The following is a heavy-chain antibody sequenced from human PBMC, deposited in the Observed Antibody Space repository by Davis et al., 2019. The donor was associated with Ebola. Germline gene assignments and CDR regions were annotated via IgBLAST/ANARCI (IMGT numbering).Heavy chain of an antibody. CDR2: IKQDGNEK. J-gene: IGHJ4*02. D-gene: IGHD6-19*01. CDR1: GFTFSSYW. CDR3: ARGRWLGQYYFDY. V-gene: IGHV3-7*03. Sequence: GESLKISCAASGFTFSSYWMSWVRQAPGKGLEWVANIKQDGNEKYYVDSVKGRFTISRDNAKNSLYLQMNSLRAEDTAVYYCARGRWLGQYYFDYWGQGTLVTVSS.